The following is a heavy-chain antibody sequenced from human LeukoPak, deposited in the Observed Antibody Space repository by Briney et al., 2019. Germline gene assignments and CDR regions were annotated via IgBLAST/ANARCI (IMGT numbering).Heavy chain of an antibody. CDR2: ISGSGGST. CDR3: AKGDISIVGATNWFDP. J-gene: IGHJ5*02. V-gene: IGHV3-23*01. CDR1: GFTFSSYA. Sequence: TGGSLRLSCAASGFTFSSYAMSWVRQAPGKGLEWVSAISGSGGSTYYADSVKGRFTISRDNSKNTLYLQMNSLRAEDTAVYYCAKGDISIVGATNWFDPWGQGTLVTVSS. D-gene: IGHD1-26*01.